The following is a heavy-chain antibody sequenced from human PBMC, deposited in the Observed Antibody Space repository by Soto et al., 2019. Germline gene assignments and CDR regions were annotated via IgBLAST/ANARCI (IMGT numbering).Heavy chain of an antibody. Sequence: LRLPCPASGFTFIRYSMNWVRQAPGKGLEWVSSISSSSSYIYYADSVKGRFTISRDNAKNSLYLQMNSLRAEDTAVYYCARRALSYANGAFDIWGQGTMVTV. D-gene: IGHD2-2*01. V-gene: IGHV3-21*01. CDR3: ARRALSYANGAFDI. CDR1: GFTFIRYS. J-gene: IGHJ3*02. CDR2: ISSSSSYI.